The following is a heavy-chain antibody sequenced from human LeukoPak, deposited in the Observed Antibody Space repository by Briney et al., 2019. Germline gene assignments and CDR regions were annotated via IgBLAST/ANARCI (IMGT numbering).Heavy chain of an antibody. J-gene: IGHJ4*02. CDR2: IYPGDSDT. D-gene: IGHD6-6*01. Sequence: GESLKISCKGSGYSFTSYWIGWVRQMPGKGLEWMGIIYPGDSDTGYSPSFQGQVTISADKSIGTAYLQWSSLKASDTAMYYCASYSSSSAVHFDYWGQGTLVTVSS. CDR3: ASYSSSSAVHFDY. V-gene: IGHV5-51*01. CDR1: GYSFTSYW.